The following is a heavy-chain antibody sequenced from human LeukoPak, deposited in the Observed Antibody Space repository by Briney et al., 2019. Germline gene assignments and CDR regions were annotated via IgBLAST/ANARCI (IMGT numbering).Heavy chain of an antibody. D-gene: IGHD2-21*01. J-gene: IGHJ1*01. CDR2: IYGGGST. CDR1: GFTVGTHS. V-gene: IGHV3-53*01. CDR3: ASAREYCGGAVCYEYFQH. Sequence: GGSLRLSCAASGFTVGTHSMSWVRQAPGKGLEWVSVIYGGGSTYYADSVNGRFTISRDSSKNTLFLQMNSLRAEDTALYYCASAREYCGGAVCYEYFQHWGQGTLVTVSS.